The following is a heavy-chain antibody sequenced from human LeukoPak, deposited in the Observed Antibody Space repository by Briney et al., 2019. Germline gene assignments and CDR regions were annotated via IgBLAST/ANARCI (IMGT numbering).Heavy chain of an antibody. V-gene: IGHV1-2*02. CDR2: INPNSGGT. CDR1: GYTFTGYY. Sequence: GASVTVSCKASGYTFTGYYMHWVRQAPGQGLEWRGWINPNSGGTNYAQKFQGRGTMTSDTSISIAYMELSRLRPDDTAVYYCARSTRRTVTNYYFDYWGQGTLVTVSS. D-gene: IGHD4-17*01. CDR3: ARSTRRTVTNYYFDY. J-gene: IGHJ4*02.